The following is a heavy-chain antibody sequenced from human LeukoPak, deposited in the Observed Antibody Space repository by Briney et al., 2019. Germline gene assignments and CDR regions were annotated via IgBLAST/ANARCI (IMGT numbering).Heavy chain of an antibody. CDR1: GGSFSGYY. Sequence: AETLSLTCAVYGGSFSGYYWSWIRQPPGKGLEWIGEINHSGSTNYNPSLKSRVTISVDTSKNQFSLKMSSVTAADTAVYYCARAINWFDPCGQGTLVTVSS. CDR3: ARAINWFDP. CDR2: INHSGST. J-gene: IGHJ5*02. D-gene: IGHD3-3*01. V-gene: IGHV4-34*01.